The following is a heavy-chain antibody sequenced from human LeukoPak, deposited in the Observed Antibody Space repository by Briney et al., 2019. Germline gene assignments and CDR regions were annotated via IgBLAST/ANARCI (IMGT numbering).Heavy chain of an antibody. J-gene: IGHJ3*02. D-gene: IGHD1-26*01. CDR3: ANDFLRVIVGGDAFDI. V-gene: IGHV1-8*01. Sequence: ASVKVSCKASGYTFTSYDINWVRQATGQGLEWMGWMNPNSGNTGYAQKFQGRVTMTSNTSISTAYMKLSSLRSEDTAVYYCANDFLRVIVGGDAFDIWGQGTMVTVSS. CDR2: MNPNSGNT. CDR1: GYTFTSYD.